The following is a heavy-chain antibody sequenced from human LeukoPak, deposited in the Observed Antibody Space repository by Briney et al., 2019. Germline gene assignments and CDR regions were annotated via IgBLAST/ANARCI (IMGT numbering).Heavy chain of an antibody. CDR1: GFTFSSYS. J-gene: IGHJ4*02. CDR2: ISSSSSYI. Sequence: PGGPLRLSCAASGFTFSSYSMNWVRRAPGKGLEWVSSISSSSSYIYYADSVKGRFTISRDNAKNSLYLQMNSLRAEDTAVYYCARDFRHYYDKVDYWGQGTLVTVSS. D-gene: IGHD3-22*01. V-gene: IGHV3-21*01. CDR3: ARDFRHYYDKVDY.